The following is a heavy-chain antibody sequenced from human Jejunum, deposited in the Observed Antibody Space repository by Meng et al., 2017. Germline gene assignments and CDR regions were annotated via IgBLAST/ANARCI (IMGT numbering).Heavy chain of an antibody. Sequence: GGSLRLSCVVSGFTFSSYEMNWVRQAPGKGLEWLSYISPRSTTKYYADSVKGRFSISRDNAKNSVFLQMDTLRAEDTAVYYCAREDGESSAYYFDLWGQGTPVTVSS. D-gene: IGHD3-22*01. J-gene: IGHJ4*01. V-gene: IGHV3-48*03. CDR1: GFTFSSYE. CDR3: AREDGESSAYYFDL. CDR2: ISPRSTTK.